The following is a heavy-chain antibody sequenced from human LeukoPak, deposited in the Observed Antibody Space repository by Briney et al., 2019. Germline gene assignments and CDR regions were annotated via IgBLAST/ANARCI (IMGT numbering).Heavy chain of an antibody. V-gene: IGHV1-18*01. CDR2: ISAHSGNT. CDR1: GYSFTNYG. J-gene: IGHJ5*02. Sequence: GASVKVSCKASGYSFTNYGIIWVRQTPGQGLQWMGWISAHSGNTNYAQKLQGRVTLTTDTSTSTVYMELRSLTSDDTAVYYCARAETTLLLNHWGQGTLVTVSS. CDR3: ARAETTLLLNH. D-gene: IGHD4-11*01.